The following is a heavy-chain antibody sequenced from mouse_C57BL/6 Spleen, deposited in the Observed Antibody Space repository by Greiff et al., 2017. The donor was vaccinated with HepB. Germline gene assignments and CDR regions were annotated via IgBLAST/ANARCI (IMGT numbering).Heavy chain of an antibody. CDR2: IHPNSGST. CDR1: GYTFTSYW. CDR3: ASRYYGSLFDY. Sequence: QVQLQQPGAELVKPGASVKLSCKASGYTFTSYWIHWVKQRPGQGLEWIGMIHPNSGSTNYNEKFKSKATLTVDKSSSTAYMQLSSLTSEDSAVYYCASRYYGSLFDYWGQGTTLTVSS. J-gene: IGHJ2*01. D-gene: IGHD1-1*01. V-gene: IGHV1-64*01.